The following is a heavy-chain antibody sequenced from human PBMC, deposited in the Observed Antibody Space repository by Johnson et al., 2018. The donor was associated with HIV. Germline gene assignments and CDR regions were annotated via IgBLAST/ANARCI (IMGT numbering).Heavy chain of an antibody. J-gene: IGHJ3*01. CDR3: AKIGQWRERLDAFDV. CDR1: GFTFSSYG. V-gene: IGHV3-30*19. Sequence: QVQLVESGGGVVQPGGSLRLSCAASGFTFSSYGMHWVRQAPGKGLEWVTVISYDGGLKYYADSVKGRFTISRVNSKNTLYLQMNSLRAEDTAIYYCAKIGQWRERLDAFDVWGQGTMVTVSS. D-gene: IGHD6-19*01. CDR2: ISYDGGLK.